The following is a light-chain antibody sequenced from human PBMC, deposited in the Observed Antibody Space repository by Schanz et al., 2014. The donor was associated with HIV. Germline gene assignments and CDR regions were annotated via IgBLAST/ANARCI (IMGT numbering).Light chain of an antibody. V-gene: IGLV2-14*03. Sequence: HSALTQPASVSGSPGQSITISCTGTNNDIGSYTYVSWYQQHPDKAPKLVVYGVFDRPSGVSNRFSGSKSGNTASLTISGLQPEDEADYYCISYTRDTVLFGGGTKLTVL. CDR1: NNDIGSYTY. J-gene: IGLJ2*01. CDR2: GVF. CDR3: ISYTRDTVL.